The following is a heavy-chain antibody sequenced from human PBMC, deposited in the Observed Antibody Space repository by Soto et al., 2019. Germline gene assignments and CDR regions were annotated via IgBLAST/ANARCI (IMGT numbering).Heavy chain of an antibody. J-gene: IGHJ4*02. V-gene: IGHV1-46*01. CDR1: GYTFTSYY. D-gene: IGHD6-19*01. CDR3: ASVGGQWPVDF. Sequence: ASVKVSCKASGYTFTSYYMHWVRQAPGQGLEWMGIINPSGGSTSYAQKFQGRVTMTRDTSTSTVYMELSSLRSEDTAVDYCASVGGQWPVDFWGQGTLVTVSS. CDR2: INPSGGST.